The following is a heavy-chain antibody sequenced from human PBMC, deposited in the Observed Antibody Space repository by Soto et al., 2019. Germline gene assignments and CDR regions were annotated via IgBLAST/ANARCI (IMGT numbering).Heavy chain of an antibody. D-gene: IGHD3-16*02. CDR2: INHSGST. V-gene: IGHV4-34*01. J-gene: IGHJ4*02. Sequence: SETLSLTCAVYGGSFSDYYWSWIRQPPGKGLEWIGEINHSGSTNYNPSLKSRVTISVDTSKNQFSRKLSSVTAADTAVYYCVRGIYDYIWGSYRYTGHDYWGQGTRVTVYS. CDR1: GGSFSDYY. CDR3: VRGIYDYIWGSYRYTGHDY.